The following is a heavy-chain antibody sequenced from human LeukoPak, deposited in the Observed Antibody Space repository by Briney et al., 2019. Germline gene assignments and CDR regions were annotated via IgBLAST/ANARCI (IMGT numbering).Heavy chain of an antibody. Sequence: PGGSLRLSCAASGFTFSSYAMSWVRQAPGKGLEWASAISGSGGSTYYADSVKGRFTISRDNSKNTLYLQMNSLRAEDTAVYYCARVSVQPMSHDAFDIWGQGTMVTVSS. CDR2: ISGSGGST. V-gene: IGHV3-23*01. D-gene: IGHD1-1*01. CDR3: ARVSVQPMSHDAFDI. CDR1: GFTFSSYA. J-gene: IGHJ3*02.